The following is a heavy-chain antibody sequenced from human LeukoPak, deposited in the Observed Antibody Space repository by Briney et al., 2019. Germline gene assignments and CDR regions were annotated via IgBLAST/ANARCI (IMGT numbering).Heavy chain of an antibody. J-gene: IGHJ4*02. V-gene: IGHV3-66*01. CDR1: GFTVSSNY. Sequence: GGSLRLSCAASGFTVSSNYMSWVRQAPGQGLEWVSVMYGGGSTYYADSVKGRFTISRDNSKNTLYLQMNSLRAEDTAAYYCARDVRGIAAAGSDYYFDYWGQGTLVTVSS. CDR2: MYGGGST. CDR3: ARDVRGIAAAGSDYYFDY. D-gene: IGHD6-13*01.